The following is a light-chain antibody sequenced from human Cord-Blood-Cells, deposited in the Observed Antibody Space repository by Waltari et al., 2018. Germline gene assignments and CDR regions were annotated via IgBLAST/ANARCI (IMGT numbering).Light chain of an antibody. V-gene: IGLV2-23*02. CDR3: CSYAGSSTLV. J-gene: IGLJ2*01. Sequence: QSALTQPASVSGSPGQSITISCTGTSSDVGSYHLVSWYQQHPGKAPKRMIYEVSKRPSGVSNRFSGSKSCNTASLTISGLQAEDEADYYCCSYAGSSTLVFGGGTKLTVL. CDR2: EVS. CDR1: SSDVGSYHL.